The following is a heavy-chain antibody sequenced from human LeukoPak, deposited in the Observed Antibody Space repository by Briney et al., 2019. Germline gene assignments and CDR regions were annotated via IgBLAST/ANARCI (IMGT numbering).Heavy chain of an antibody. CDR1: GFTVSSNY. D-gene: IGHD3-22*01. CDR2: IYSGGST. V-gene: IGHV3-53*01. Sequence: GGSLRLSCAASGFTVSSNYMSWVRPAPGKGLEWVSVIYSGGSTYYADSVKGRFTISRDNSKNTLYLQMNGLRAEDTAVYYCARGLKYYYDSSGPFDYWGQGTLVTVSS. J-gene: IGHJ4*02. CDR3: ARGLKYYYDSSGPFDY.